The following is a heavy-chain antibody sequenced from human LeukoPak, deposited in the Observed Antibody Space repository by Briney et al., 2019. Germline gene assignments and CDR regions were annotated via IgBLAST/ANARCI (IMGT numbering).Heavy chain of an antibody. D-gene: IGHD6-13*01. V-gene: IGHV1-69*04. CDR1: GGTFSSYA. CDR2: IIPILGIA. CDR3: ARDVGLAAAGADY. Sequence: GASVKVSCKASGGTFSSYAISWVRQAPGQGLEWMGRIIPILGIANYAQKFQGRVTITADKSTSTAYMELSSLRSEDTAVYYCARDVGLAAAGADYWGQGTLVTVSS. J-gene: IGHJ4*02.